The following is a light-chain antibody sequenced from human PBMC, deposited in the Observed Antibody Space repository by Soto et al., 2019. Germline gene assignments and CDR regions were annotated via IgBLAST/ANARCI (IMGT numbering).Light chain of an antibody. Sequence: EIVTTQSPVTLSVSPGERATLSCRTSQSVSSDLAWYQQKPGQATRLLIYGAFNRATGVPARFSGSGSGTEFTLTISSLQSEDSAVYYCQQYNNWPPITFGQGTRLEIK. V-gene: IGKV3-15*01. J-gene: IGKJ5*01. CDR1: QSVSSD. CDR2: GAF. CDR3: QQYNNWPPIT.